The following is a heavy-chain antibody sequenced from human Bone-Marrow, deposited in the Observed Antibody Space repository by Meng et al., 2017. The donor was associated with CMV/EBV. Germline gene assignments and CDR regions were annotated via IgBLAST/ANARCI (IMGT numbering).Heavy chain of an antibody. V-gene: IGHV3-23*01. CDR2: ISGSGGST. D-gene: IGHD3-3*01. J-gene: IGHJ4*02. CDR3: ARDEQSIFGRRGAFDI. Sequence: LSLTCAASGFTFSSYAMSWVRQAPGKGLGWVSAISGSGGSTYYADSVKGRFTISRDNSKNTLYLQMNSLRAEDTALYYCARDEQSIFGRRGAFDIWGPGTLVTVSS. CDR1: GFTFSSYA.